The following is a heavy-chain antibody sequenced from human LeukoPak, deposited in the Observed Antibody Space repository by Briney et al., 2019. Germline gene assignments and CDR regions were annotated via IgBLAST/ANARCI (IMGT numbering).Heavy chain of an antibody. CDR1: GITFSNYA. CDR2: ISGSGGST. CDR3: AKDSRRITIFGVVN. D-gene: IGHD3-3*01. Sequence: GGSLRLSCAASGITFSNYAVNWLRQAPGKGLEWVSGISGSGGSTYYADSVKGRFTISRDNSKNTLYLQMNSLRAEDTAVYYCAKDSRRITIFGVVNWGQGTLVTVSS. V-gene: IGHV3-23*01. J-gene: IGHJ4*02.